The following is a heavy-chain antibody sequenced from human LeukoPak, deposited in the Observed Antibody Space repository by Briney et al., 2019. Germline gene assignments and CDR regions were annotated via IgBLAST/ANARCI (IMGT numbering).Heavy chain of an antibody. D-gene: IGHD6-13*01. J-gene: IGHJ4*02. CDR2: IYWSDDK. CDR3: AHFVPNSSSYHFDY. Sequence: ESGPTLVNPTQTLTLTCTFSGFSLSTSGVGVGWIRQPPGKALEWLALIYWSDDKRYSPSLKSRLTITKDTSKNQVVLTMTSLDPVDTATYYCAHFVPNSSSYHFDYWGQGTLVTVSS. CDR1: GFSLSTSGVG. V-gene: IGHV2-5*01.